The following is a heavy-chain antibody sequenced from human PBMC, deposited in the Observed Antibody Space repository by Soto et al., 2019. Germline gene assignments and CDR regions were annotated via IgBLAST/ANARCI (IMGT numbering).Heavy chain of an antibody. Sequence: SETLSLTCTVSGGSISSYYWSWIRQPAGKGLEWIGRIYTSGSTNYNPSLKSRVTMSVDTSKDQFSLKLSSVTAADTAVYYCARDSGRRYSYGNYGMDVWGQGTTVTVSS. V-gene: IGHV4-4*07. CDR2: IYTSGST. D-gene: IGHD5-18*01. CDR3: ARDSGRRYSYGNYGMDV. CDR1: GGSISSYY. J-gene: IGHJ6*02.